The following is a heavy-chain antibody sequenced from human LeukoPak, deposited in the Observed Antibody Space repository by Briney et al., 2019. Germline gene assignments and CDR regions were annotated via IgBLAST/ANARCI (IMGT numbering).Heavy chain of an antibody. CDR1: GYTFSSYG. Sequence: GASVKVSCKASGYTFSSYGITWVRQAPGQGLEWMGWISAYNGNTNYAQKFQGRVTITRNTSISTAYMELSSLRSEDTAVYYCARGTAYDFWSAVHIFGDYYYYYMDVWGKGTTVTVSS. D-gene: IGHD3-3*01. V-gene: IGHV1-18*01. CDR2: ISAYNGNT. J-gene: IGHJ6*03. CDR3: ARGTAYDFWSAVHIFGDYYYYYMDV.